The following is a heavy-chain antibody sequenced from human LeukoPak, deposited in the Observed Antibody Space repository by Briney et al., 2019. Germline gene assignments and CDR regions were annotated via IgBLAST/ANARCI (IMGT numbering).Heavy chain of an antibody. V-gene: IGHV1-2*02. CDR3: ARDTYYHGSGKGY. Sequence: ASVKVSCKASGYTFTGYYMHWVRQAPGQGLEWMGWINPNSGGTNYAQKFQGRVTMTRDTSISTAYMELSRLRSDDTAVYYCARDTYYHGSGKGYWGQGTLVTVSS. J-gene: IGHJ4*02. CDR2: INPNSGGT. CDR1: GYTFTGYY. D-gene: IGHD3-10*01.